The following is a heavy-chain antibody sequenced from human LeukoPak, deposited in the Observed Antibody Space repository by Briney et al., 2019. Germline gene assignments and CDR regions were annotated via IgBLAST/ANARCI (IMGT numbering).Heavy chain of an antibody. CDR3: ARGRDYCSDY. V-gene: IGHV3-30*19. CDR2: TSYDGSHI. CDR1: GFSFSLYG. Sequence: PGGSLRLSCGASGFSFSLYGMHWVRQAPGKGLEWVAVTSYDGSHIYYPDSVKGRFTISRDNPKNTLYLQMNSLGPEDTALYYCARGRDYCSDYWGQGTLVTVSS. D-gene: IGHD2-15*01. J-gene: IGHJ4*02.